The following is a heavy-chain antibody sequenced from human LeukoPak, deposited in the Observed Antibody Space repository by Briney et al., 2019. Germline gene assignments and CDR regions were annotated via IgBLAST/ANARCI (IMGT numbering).Heavy chain of an antibody. D-gene: IGHD3-22*01. J-gene: IGHJ4*02. CDR3: AKYGFYYDSSGYGPYFDY. V-gene: IGHV3-30*18. Sequence: GGSLRLSCAASGFTFSSYGMHWVRQAPGMGLEWVAVISYDGSNKYYADSVKGRFTISRDNSKNTLYLQMNSLRAEDTAVYYCAKYGFYYDSSGYGPYFDYWGQGTLVTVSS. CDR2: ISYDGSNK. CDR1: GFTFSSYG.